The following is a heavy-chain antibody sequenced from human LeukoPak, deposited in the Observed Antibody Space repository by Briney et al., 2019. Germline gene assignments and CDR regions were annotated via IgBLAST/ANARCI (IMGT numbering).Heavy chain of an antibody. CDR2: IKEDGSAT. V-gene: IGHV3-7*04. CDR1: GFTFSTYW. J-gene: IGHJ4*02. Sequence: GGSLRLSCAASGFTFSTYWMTWVRQAPGKGPEWVANIKEDGSATYYVDSVKGRFTISRDNAKNSLYLQMNSLRAEDTTVYYCARDRRYCSSTSCSTFDYWGQGTLVTVSS. CDR3: ARDRRYCSSTSCSTFDY. D-gene: IGHD2-2*01.